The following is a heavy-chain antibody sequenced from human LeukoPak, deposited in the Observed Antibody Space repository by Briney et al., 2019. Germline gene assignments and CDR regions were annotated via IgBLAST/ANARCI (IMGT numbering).Heavy chain of an antibody. CDR1: GFTVSSNY. J-gene: IGHJ4*02. CDR3: ARTAAGTYFDY. CDR2: IYSGGSA. Sequence: GGSLRLSCAASGFTVSSNYMSWVRQAPGKGLEWVSVIYSGGSAYYADSVKGRFTISRDNSKNTLYLQMNSLRAEDTAVYYCARTAAGTYFDYWGQGTLVTVSS. V-gene: IGHV3-53*01. D-gene: IGHD6-13*01.